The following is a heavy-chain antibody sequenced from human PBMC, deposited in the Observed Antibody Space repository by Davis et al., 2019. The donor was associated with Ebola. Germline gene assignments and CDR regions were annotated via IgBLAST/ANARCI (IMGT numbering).Heavy chain of an antibody. V-gene: IGHV1-46*01. CDR2: INPSGGST. D-gene: IGHD4-17*01. CDR1: GYTFTSYY. CDR3: ARFSYGDYALGAFDI. J-gene: IGHJ3*02. Sequence: AASVKVSCKASGYTFTSYYMHWVRQAPGQGLEWMGIINPSGGSTSYAQKFQGRVTMTRDTSTSTVYMELSSLRSEDTAVYYCARFSYGDYALGAFDIWGQETMVTVSS.